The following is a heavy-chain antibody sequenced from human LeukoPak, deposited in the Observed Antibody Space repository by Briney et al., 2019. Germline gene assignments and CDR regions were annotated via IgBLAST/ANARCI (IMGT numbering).Heavy chain of an antibody. D-gene: IGHD3-10*01. CDR3: ARSEGSGSTVLHY. CDR2: INHSGTT. V-gene: IGHV4-34*01. J-gene: IGHJ4*02. Sequence: PSETLSLTCAVYGGSFSGYYWTLIRQPPGKGLEWIGEINHSGTTNYNPSLKSRVTISVDTSKNQFSLKLRSVTAADTAVYFCARSEGSGSTVLHYWGQGTLVTVSS. CDR1: GGSFSGYY.